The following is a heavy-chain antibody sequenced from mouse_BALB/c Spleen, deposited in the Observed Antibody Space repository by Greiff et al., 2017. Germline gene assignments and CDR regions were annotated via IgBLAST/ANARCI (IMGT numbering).Heavy chain of an antibody. V-gene: IGHV5-9-3*01. J-gene: IGHJ2*01. CDR3: ARGGDGYVFDY. CDR1: GFTFSSYA. Sequence: EVQLVESGGGLVKPGGSLKLSCAASGFTFSSYAMSWVRQTPEKRLEWVATISSGGSYTYYPDSVKGRFTISRDNAKNTLYLQMSSLRSEDTAMYYCARGGDGYVFDYWGQGTTLTVSS. CDR2: ISSGGSYT. D-gene: IGHD2-2*01.